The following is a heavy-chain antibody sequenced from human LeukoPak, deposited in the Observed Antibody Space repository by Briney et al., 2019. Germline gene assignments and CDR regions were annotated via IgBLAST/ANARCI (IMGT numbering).Heavy chain of an antibody. J-gene: IGHJ4*02. D-gene: IGHD3-22*01. CDR2: IYSGGST. Sequence: GGSLRLSCAASGFTVSSNYMSWVRQAPGKGLEWVSVIYSGGSTYYADSVKGRFTISRDNSKNTLYLQMNSLRAEDTAVYYCAQGSNGYYFNWGGQGTLVTVSS. CDR3: AQGSNGYYFNW. V-gene: IGHV3-53*01. CDR1: GFTVSSNY.